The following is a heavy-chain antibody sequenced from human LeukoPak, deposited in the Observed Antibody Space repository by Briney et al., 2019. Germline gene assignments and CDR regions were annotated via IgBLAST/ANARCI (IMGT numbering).Heavy chain of an antibody. D-gene: IGHD1-7*01. CDR1: GGSFSGYY. Sequence: PSETLSLTCAVYGGSFSGYYWSWIRQPPGKGLEWIGEINHSGSTNYNPSLKSRVTILVDTSKNQFSLKLSSVTAAGTAVYYCARHITELLPQDNWFDPWGQGTLVTVSS. CDR2: INHSGST. J-gene: IGHJ5*02. V-gene: IGHV4-34*01. CDR3: ARHITELLPQDNWFDP.